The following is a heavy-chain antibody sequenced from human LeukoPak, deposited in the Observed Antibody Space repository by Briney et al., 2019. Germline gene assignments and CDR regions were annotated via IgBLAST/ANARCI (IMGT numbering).Heavy chain of an antibody. CDR2: INDSGSI. CDR1: GGSFSGYY. CDR3: ARGRRW. J-gene: IGHJ4*02. V-gene: IGHV4-34*01. Sequence: NPSETLSLTCAVYGGSFSGYYWTWIRQPPGKGLEWIGEINDSGSINYNPTLKSRVTISVDTSKNQFSLKLTSVTAADTAVYYCARGRRWWGQGTLVPVSS. D-gene: IGHD5-24*01.